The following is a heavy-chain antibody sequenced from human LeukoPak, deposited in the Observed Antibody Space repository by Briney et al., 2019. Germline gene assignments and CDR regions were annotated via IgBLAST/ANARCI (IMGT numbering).Heavy chain of an antibody. CDR1: GGSFSGYY. CDR2: INHSGST. J-gene: IGHJ3*02. CDR3: ARDRRTTIFGVVIRVNAFDI. D-gene: IGHD3-3*01. Sequence: SETLSLTCAVYGGSFSGYYWCWIRQPPGKGLEWIGEINHSGSTNYNPSLKSRVTISVDTSKNQFSLKLSSVTAADTAVYYCARDRRTTIFGVVIRVNAFDIWGQGTMVTVSS. V-gene: IGHV4-34*01.